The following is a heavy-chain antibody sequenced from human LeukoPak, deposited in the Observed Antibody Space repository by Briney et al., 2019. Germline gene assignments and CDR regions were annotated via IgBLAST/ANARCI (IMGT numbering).Heavy chain of an antibody. V-gene: IGHV3-23*01. Sequence: GGSLRLSCAASGFTFSSYGMSWVRQAPGKGLEWVSAISGSGGSTYYADSLKGRFTNSRDNAKNSLYLQMNSLRAEDTAVYFCARDHYSDYYDTSSYPGGYWGQGTLVTVSS. D-gene: IGHD3-22*01. CDR1: GFTFSSYG. CDR2: ISGSGGST. CDR3: ARDHYSDYYDTSSYPGGY. J-gene: IGHJ4*02.